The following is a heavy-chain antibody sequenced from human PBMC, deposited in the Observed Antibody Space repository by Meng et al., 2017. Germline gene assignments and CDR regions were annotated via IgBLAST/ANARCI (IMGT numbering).Heavy chain of an antibody. CDR1: GYTFTGYY. CDR2: INPNSGGT. V-gene: IGHV1-2*06. J-gene: IGHJ6*02. CDR3: ARSYCSSTSCYGMDV. D-gene: IGHD2-2*01. Sequence: ASVKVSCKASGYTFTGYYMHWVRQAPGQGLEWMGRINPNSGGTNYAQKFQGRVTMTRDTSISTAYMELSRLRSDDTAVYYCARSYCSSTSCYGMDVWGQGTTVT.